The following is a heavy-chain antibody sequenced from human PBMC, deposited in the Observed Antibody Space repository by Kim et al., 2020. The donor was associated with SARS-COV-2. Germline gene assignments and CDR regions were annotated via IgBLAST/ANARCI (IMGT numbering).Heavy chain of an antibody. D-gene: IGHD3-22*01. V-gene: IGHV3-30*18. Sequence: GGSLRLSCAASGFTFSSYGMHWVRQAPGKGLEWVAIISYDGSNKYYADSVKGRFTISRDNSKNTLYLQMNSLRAEDTAVYYCAKFRGRRPYYYDSSASLGIVDYWGQGTLVTVSS. J-gene: IGHJ4*02. CDR1: GFTFSSYG. CDR2: ISYDGSNK. CDR3: AKFRGRRPYYYDSSASLGIVDY.